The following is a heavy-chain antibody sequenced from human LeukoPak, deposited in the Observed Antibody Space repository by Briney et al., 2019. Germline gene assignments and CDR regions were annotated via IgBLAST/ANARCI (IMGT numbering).Heavy chain of an antibody. J-gene: IGHJ4*02. D-gene: IGHD5-12*01. CDR1: GGSFSGYY. Sequence: SETLSLTCAVYGGSFSGYYWSWIRQPPGKGLEWIGEINHSGSTNYNPSLKSRVTISVDTSKKQFSLKLSSVTAADTAVYYCARRGIVWSGYDEYYFDYWGQGTLVTVSS. CDR3: ARRGIVWSGYDEYYFDY. V-gene: IGHV4-34*01. CDR2: INHSGST.